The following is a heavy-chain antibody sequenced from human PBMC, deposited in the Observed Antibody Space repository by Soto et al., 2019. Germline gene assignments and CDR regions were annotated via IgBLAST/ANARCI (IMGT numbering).Heavy chain of an antibody. J-gene: IGHJ3*02. CDR2: INPNSGGT. Sequence: QVQLVQSGAEVKKPGASVKVSCKTSGYTFTGYYMHWVRQAPGQGLEWMGWINPNSGGTNYAQKFQGWVTMTRDTSISTAYMELSRLRSDDTAVYYCARPRQWSTGDAFDIWGQGTMVTVSS. CDR1: GYTFTGYY. D-gene: IGHD2-8*01. V-gene: IGHV1-2*04. CDR3: ARPRQWSTGDAFDI.